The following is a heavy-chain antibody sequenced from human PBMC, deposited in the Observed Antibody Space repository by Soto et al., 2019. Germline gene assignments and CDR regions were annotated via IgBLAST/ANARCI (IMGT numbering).Heavy chain of an antibody. CDR2: IIPIFGTA. Sequence: VASVKVSCKASGGTFSSYAISWVRQAPGQGLEWMGGIIPIFGTANYAQKFQGRVTITADESTSTAYMELSSLRSEDTAVYYCARQRTTVTTNYYYGMDVWGQGTTVTVSS. CDR3: ARQRTTVTTNYYYGMDV. J-gene: IGHJ6*02. D-gene: IGHD4-17*01. V-gene: IGHV1-69*13. CDR1: GGTFSSYA.